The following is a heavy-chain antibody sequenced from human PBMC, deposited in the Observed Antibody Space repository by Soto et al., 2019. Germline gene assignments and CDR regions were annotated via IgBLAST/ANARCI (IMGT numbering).Heavy chain of an antibody. Sequence: SETLSLTCTVSGGSISSYYWSWIRQPPGKGLEWIGYIYYSGSTDYNPSLKSRLTISVDTSKNQFSLKQTSVTAADTAMYFCARGDPTSPRGWFDPWGQGTLVTVSS. D-gene: IGHD5-12*01. J-gene: IGHJ5*02. V-gene: IGHV4-59*01. CDR1: GGSISSYY. CDR2: IYYSGST. CDR3: ARGDPTSPRGWFDP.